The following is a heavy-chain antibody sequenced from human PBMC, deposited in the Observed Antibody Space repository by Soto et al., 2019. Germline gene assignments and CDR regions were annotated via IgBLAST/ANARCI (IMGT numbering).Heavy chain of an antibody. J-gene: IGHJ4*02. CDR2: ISGSGGST. CDR1: GFTFSSYA. V-gene: IGHV3-23*01. D-gene: IGHD3-3*01. CDR3: AKESSNYDFWSGYYITVDY. Sequence: GGSLRLSCAASGFTFSSYAMSWVRQAPGKGLEWVSAISGSGGSTYYADSVKGRFTISRDNSKNTLYLQMNSLRAEDTAVYYCAKESSNYDFWSGYYITVDYWGQGTLVTVS.